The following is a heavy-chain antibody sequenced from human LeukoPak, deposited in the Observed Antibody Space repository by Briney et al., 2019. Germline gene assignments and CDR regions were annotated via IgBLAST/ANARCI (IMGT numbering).Heavy chain of an antibody. CDR1: GDSVSSNSAA. D-gene: IGHD5-24*01. CDR2: TYYRSKWHN. Sequence: SQTLSLTCAISGDSVSSNSAAWNWIRQSPSRGLEWLGRTYYRSKWHNDYAASVKSRITFNADTSKNQFSLQLSSVTPEDTAVYYCSRGWLTSGGFDPWGQGTLVTVSS. CDR3: SRGWLTSGGFDP. J-gene: IGHJ5*02. V-gene: IGHV6-1*01.